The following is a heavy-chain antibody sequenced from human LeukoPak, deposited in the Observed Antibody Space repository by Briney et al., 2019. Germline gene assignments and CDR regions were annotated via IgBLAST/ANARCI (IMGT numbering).Heavy chain of an antibody. Sequence: GGSLRLSCAASGFTFPNYWMSWVRQAPGKGLEWVANIRQDGSEKFYVDSVKGRFTISRDNDKSSLYLQMNSLRAEDTAVYYCARDRRVVPAAIYFYYMDVWGKGTTVTVSS. J-gene: IGHJ6*03. D-gene: IGHD2-2*01. CDR2: IRQDGSEK. V-gene: IGHV3-7*03. CDR3: ARDRRVVPAAIYFYYMDV. CDR1: GFTFPNYW.